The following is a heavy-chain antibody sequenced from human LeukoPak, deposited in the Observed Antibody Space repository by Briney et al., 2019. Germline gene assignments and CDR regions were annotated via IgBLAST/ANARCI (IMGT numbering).Heavy chain of an antibody. CDR3: ASCYGSGSYYKS. D-gene: IGHD3-10*01. J-gene: IGHJ4*02. CDR1: GFTFSDYY. Sequence: GGSLRLSCADSGFTFSDYYMSWIRQAPGKGLEWVSYISSSGSSIYYADSVKGRFTISRDNAKNSLYLQMNSLRTEDTAVYYCASCYGSGSYYKSWGQGTLVTVSS. V-gene: IGHV3-11*01. CDR2: ISSSGSSI.